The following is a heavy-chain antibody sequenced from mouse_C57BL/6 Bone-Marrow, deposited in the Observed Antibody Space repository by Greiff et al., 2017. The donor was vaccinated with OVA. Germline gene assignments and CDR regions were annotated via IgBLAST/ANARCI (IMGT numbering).Heavy chain of an antibody. CDR3: TRGGGWLLRFYAMDY. CDR1: GFTFSDAW. CDR2: IRNKANNHAT. D-gene: IGHD2-3*01. J-gene: IGHJ4*01. Sequence: EVQLQESGGGLVQPGGSMKLSCAASGFTFSDAWMDWVRQSPEKGLEWVAEIRNKANNHATYYAESVKGRFTISRDDSKSSVYLQMNSLRAEDTGIYYCTRGGGWLLRFYAMDYWGQGTSVTVSS. V-gene: IGHV6-6*01.